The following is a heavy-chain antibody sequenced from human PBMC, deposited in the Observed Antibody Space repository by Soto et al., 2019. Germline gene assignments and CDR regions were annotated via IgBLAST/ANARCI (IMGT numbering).Heavy chain of an antibody. V-gene: IGHV5-51*01. J-gene: IGHJ5*02. CDR1: GYSFTIYC. Sequence: GESLKISCKGSGYSFTIYCIGWVLQMPWKGLEWMGIIYPGDSDTRYSPSFQGQVTISADKSISTAYLQWSSLKASDTAMYYCARLATGYSSSNWFDPWGQGTLVTVSS. D-gene: IGHD6-6*01. CDR3: ARLATGYSSSNWFDP. CDR2: IYPGDSDT.